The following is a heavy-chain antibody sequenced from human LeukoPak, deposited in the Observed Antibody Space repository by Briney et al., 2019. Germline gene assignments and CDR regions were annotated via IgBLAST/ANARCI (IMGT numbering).Heavy chain of an antibody. D-gene: IGHD3-10*01. CDR1: GCTFSSYS. CDR2: ISSSSSYI. V-gene: IGHV3-21*01. CDR3: ARDMAGSGSYYGY. J-gene: IGHJ4*02. Sequence: KTGGSLRLSCVVSGCTFSSYSMNWVRQAPGKGLEWVSSISSSSSYIYYADSVKGRFTISRDNAKNSLYLQMNSLRAEDTAVYYCARDMAGSGSYYGYWGQGTLVTVSS.